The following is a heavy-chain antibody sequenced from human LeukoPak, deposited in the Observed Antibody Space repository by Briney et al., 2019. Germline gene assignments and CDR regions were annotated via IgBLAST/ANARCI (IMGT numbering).Heavy chain of an antibody. V-gene: IGHV3-66*01. J-gene: IGHJ4*02. CDR2: IYSGGST. CDR1: GFTFSSYA. CDR3: ASGIAAADAYFDY. D-gene: IGHD6-13*01. Sequence: GGSLRLSCAASGFTFSSYAMSWVRQAPGKGLEWVSVIYSGGSTYYADSVKGRFTISRDNSKNTLYLQMNSLRAEDTAVYYCASGIAAADAYFDYWGQGTLVTVSS.